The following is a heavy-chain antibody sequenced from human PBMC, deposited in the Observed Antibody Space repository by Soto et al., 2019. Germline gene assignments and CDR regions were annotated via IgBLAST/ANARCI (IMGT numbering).Heavy chain of an antibody. CDR3: AKDSVNHNGNYDAFDI. Sequence: VHLLESGGGLVQPGGSLRLSCEASGFIFRNYAMSWVRQAPGEGLAWVATSGGGDNCFYADSVKGRFTISRDDSRNTLYLGMDSLRVKETAKYFCAKDSVNHNGNYDAFDIWGQGTVVTVSS. CDR1: GFIFRNYA. CDR2: TSGGGDNC. V-gene: IGHV3-23*01. J-gene: IGHJ3*02. D-gene: IGHD2-8*01.